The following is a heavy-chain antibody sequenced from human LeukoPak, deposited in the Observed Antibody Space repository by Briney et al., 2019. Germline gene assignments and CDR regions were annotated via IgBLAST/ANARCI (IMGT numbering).Heavy chain of an antibody. CDR2: VYTSGST. CDR3: ARLITRTTTAFDI. D-gene: IGHD1-7*01. J-gene: IGHJ3*02. CDR1: GGSISGYY. Sequence: SETLSLTCSVSGGSISGYYWTWIRQPAGKGLEWIGRVYTSGSTHYNPSLKTRLTMSVDTSKNQFSLKLSSVTAADTAVYYCARLITRTTTAFDIWGQGTMVTVSS. V-gene: IGHV4-4*07.